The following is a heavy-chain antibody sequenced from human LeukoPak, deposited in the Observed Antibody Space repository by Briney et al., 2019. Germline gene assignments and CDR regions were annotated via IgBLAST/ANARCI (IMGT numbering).Heavy chain of an antibody. D-gene: IGHD3-10*01. J-gene: IGHJ4*02. CDR2: IYTSGST. CDR3: ARVNYGSGAYYFDY. CDR1: GGSISSYY. V-gene: IGHV4-4*07. Sequence: PSETLSLTSTVSGGSISSYYWSWIRQPAGKGLEWIGRIYTSGSTNYNPSLKSRVTMLVDTSKNQFSLKLSSVTAADTAVYYCARVNYGSGAYYFDYWGQGTLVTVSS.